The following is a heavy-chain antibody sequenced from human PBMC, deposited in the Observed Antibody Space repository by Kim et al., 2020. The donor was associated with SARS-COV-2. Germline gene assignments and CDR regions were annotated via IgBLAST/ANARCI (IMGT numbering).Heavy chain of an antibody. J-gene: IGHJ6*02. V-gene: IGHV3-30-3*01. CDR2: ISYDGSNK. CDR3: ARARGGSYYYGMDV. D-gene: IGHD1-26*01. CDR1: GFTFSSYA. Sequence: GGSLRLSCAASGFTFSSYAMHWVRQAPGKGLEWAAVISYDGSNKYYADSVKGRFTISRDNSKNTLYLQMNSLRAEDTAVYYCARARGGSYYYGMDVWGQG.